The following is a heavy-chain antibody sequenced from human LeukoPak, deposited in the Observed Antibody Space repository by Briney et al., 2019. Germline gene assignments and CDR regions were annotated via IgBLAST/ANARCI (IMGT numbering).Heavy chain of an antibody. CDR2: IIPIFGTA. J-gene: IGHJ4*02. V-gene: IGHV1-69*13. Sequence: EASVKVSCKASGGTFGSYAISWVRQAPGQGLEWMGGIIPIFGTANYAQKFQGRVTITADESTSTAYMELSSLRSEDTAVYYCARAYYYDSSGYYPLDYWGQGTLVTVSS. CDR1: GGTFGSYA. D-gene: IGHD3-22*01. CDR3: ARAYYYDSSGYYPLDY.